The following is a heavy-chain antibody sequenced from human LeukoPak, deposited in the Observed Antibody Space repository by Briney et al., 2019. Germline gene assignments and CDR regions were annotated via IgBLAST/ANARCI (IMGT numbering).Heavy chain of an antibody. Sequence: PGGSLRLSCAASGFTFDDYGMSWVRQAPGKGLEWVSGINWNAGSTGYADSVKGRFTISRDNAKNTLYLQMNSLRAEDTAAFYCGRGRPRGYSGYVIDYWGQGTPITVSP. CDR3: GRGRPRGYSGYVIDY. D-gene: IGHD5-12*01. V-gene: IGHV3-20*04. CDR1: GFTFDDYG. J-gene: IGHJ4*02. CDR2: INWNAGST.